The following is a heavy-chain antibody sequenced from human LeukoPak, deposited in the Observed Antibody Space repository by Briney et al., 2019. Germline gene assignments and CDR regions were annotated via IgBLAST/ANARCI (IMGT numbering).Heavy chain of an antibody. J-gene: IGHJ4*02. V-gene: IGHV4-4*07. D-gene: IGHD3-10*01. CDR2: IYISGST. CDR1: GASISPYY. Sequence: PSEALSLTCTVSGASISPYYWSWIRQPAGKGLEWIGHIYISGSTNYNPSLKSRVTMSLDTSKNQFSLRLHSMTAADTAVYYGAKEGMIRGVIDYWGQGALVTVSS. CDR3: AKEGMIRGVIDY.